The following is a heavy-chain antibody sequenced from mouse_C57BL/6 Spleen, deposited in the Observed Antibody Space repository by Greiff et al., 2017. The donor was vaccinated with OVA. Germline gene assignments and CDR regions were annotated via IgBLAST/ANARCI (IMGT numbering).Heavy chain of an antibody. CDR1: GYTFTDYN. CDR3: ARPYYYGSPSWFAD. J-gene: IGHJ3*01. V-gene: IGHV1-18*01. D-gene: IGHD1-1*01. Sequence: VQLQQSGPELVKPGASVKIPCKASGYTFTDYNMDWVKQSHGKSLEWIGDINPNNGGTIYNQKFKGKATLTVDKSSSTAYMELRSLTSEATAVYYCARPYYYGSPSWFADWGQGTLVTVSA. CDR2: INPNNGGT.